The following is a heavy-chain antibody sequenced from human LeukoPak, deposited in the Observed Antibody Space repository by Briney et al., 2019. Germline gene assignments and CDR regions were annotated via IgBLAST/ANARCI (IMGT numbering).Heavy chain of an antibody. CDR2: IIPIFGTA. CDR1: GGTFSSYA. J-gene: IGHJ3*02. CDR3: ARAPSGAFDI. Sequence: ASVKVSCKASGGTFSSYAVSWVRQAPGQGLEWMGGIIPIFGTANYAQKFQGRVTITTDESTSTAYMELSSLRSEDTAVYYCARAPSGAFDIWGQGTMVTVSS. V-gene: IGHV1-69*05. D-gene: IGHD3-10*01.